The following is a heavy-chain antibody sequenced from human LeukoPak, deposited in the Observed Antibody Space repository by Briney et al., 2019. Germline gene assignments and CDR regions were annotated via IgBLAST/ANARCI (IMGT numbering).Heavy chain of an antibody. J-gene: IGHJ6*03. CDR1: AGSISSSSYY. CDR2: IYYSGST. D-gene: IGHD6-13*01. CDR3: ARINSSSWYLDYYYYMDV. V-gene: IGHV4-39*07. Sequence: SETLSLTCTVAAGSISSSSYYWGWIRQPPGKGLEWIASIYYSGSTYYNPSLKSRVTISVDTSKNQFSLKLSSVTAADTAVYYCARINSSSWYLDYYYYMDVWGKGTTVTVSS.